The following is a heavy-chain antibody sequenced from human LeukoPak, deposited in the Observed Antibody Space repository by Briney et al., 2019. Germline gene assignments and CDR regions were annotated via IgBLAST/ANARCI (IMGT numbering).Heavy chain of an antibody. Sequence: ASAKVSCKASGYTFASYYMHWVRQAPGQGLEWMGIINPSGGSTSYAQKFQGRVTMTRDTSTSTVYMELSSLRSEDTAVYYCARGEITGTKDYWGQGTLVTVSS. J-gene: IGHJ4*02. CDR1: GYTFASYY. CDR3: ARGEITGTKDY. V-gene: IGHV1-46*01. CDR2: INPSGGST. D-gene: IGHD1-20*01.